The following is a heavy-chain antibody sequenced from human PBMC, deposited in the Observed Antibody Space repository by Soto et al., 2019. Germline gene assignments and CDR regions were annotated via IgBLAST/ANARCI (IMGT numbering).Heavy chain of an antibody. CDR2: ISSSSSYT. CDR1: GFTFSDYY. Sequence: QVQLVESGGGLVKPGGSLRLSCAASGFTFSDYYMSWIRQAPGKGLEWVSYISSSSSYTNYADSVKGRFTISRDNAKNSLYLQMNSLRAEDTVVYYCARDLRGAAYYDILTGTDSGYFDLWGCGTLVTVSS. J-gene: IGHJ2*01. D-gene: IGHD3-9*01. CDR3: ARDLRGAAYYDILTGTDSGYFDL. V-gene: IGHV3-11*05.